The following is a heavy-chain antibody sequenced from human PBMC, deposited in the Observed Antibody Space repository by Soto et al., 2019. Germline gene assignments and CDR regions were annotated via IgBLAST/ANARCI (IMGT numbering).Heavy chain of an antibody. CDR2: MNPNSGDR. CDR1: GYTLTSND. CDR3: ARGSWFGHLGNFDYGLDV. D-gene: IGHD3-10*01. Sequence: QVQLVQSGAEVKKPGASVKVSCKASGYTLTSNDINWVRQATGQGLEWMGWMNPNSGDRGYALKFQGRVTMTGNTSISTAYMELRSLRSEDTAVYYCARGSWFGHLGNFDYGLDVWGQGTTVTVSS. V-gene: IGHV1-8*01. J-gene: IGHJ6*02.